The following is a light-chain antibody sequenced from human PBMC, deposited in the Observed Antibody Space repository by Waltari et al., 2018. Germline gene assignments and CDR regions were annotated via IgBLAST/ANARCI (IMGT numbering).Light chain of an antibody. CDR3: QHHFRLPAT. CDR2: GAS. J-gene: IGKJ1*01. Sequence: IMLTQSPGTLSLSPGERATLSCGASQSISRYLAWYQQKPGQAPRLLISGASTRATGIPDRFSGSGSGTDFSLTISGLEPEDSAVYYCQHHFRLPATFGQGTKVEIK. V-gene: IGKV3-20*01. CDR1: QSISRY.